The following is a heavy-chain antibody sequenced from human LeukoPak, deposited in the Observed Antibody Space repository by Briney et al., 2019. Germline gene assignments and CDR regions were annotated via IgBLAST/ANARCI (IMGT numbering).Heavy chain of an antibody. Sequence: SETLSLTCTVSGGSISSSSYYWGWIRQPPGKGLEWIGSIYYSGSTYYNPSLKSRVTISVDTSKNQFSLKLSSVTAADTAVYYCARDICSGGSCYSRGEWGYNWFDPWGQGTLVTVSS. D-gene: IGHD2-15*01. CDR1: GGSISSSSYY. V-gene: IGHV4-39*07. CDR3: ARDICSGGSCYSRGEWGYNWFDP. J-gene: IGHJ5*02. CDR2: IYYSGST.